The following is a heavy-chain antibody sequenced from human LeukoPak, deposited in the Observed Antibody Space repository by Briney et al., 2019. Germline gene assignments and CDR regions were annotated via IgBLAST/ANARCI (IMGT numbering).Heavy chain of an antibody. V-gene: IGHV3-53*01. CDR2: IYSGGST. J-gene: IGHJ5*02. CDR1: GFTVSSNY. D-gene: IGHD6-6*01. Sequence: PGGSLRLSCAASGFTVSSNYMSWVRQAPGKGLEWVSVIYSGGSTYYADSVKGRFTISRDNSKNTLYLQMNSLRAEDTAVYYCARGPRQLVLMSWGQGTLVTVSS. CDR3: ARGPRQLVLMS.